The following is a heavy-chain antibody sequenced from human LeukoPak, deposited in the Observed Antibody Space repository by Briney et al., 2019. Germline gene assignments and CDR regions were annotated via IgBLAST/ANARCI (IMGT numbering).Heavy chain of an antibody. CDR1: GFTFSTYA. V-gene: IGHV3-30*01. D-gene: IGHD6-19*01. CDR3: ARDGNLCLVGGSLDY. J-gene: IGHJ4*02. Sequence: GGSLRLSCAASGFTFSTYAMHWVRQAPGNGLEWVAVISYDERNKYYADSVKGRFTISRDNSKNTLYLQMNSLRDEDTAVYYCARDGNLCLVGGSLDYWGQGTLVTVSS. CDR2: ISYDERNK.